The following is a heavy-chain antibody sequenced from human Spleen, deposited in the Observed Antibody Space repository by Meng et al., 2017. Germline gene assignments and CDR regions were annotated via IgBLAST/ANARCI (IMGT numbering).Heavy chain of an antibody. J-gene: IGHJ4*02. CDR1: GFTFSSYE. V-gene: IGHV3-48*03. Sequence: GESLKISCAASGFTFSSYEMNWVRQAPGKGLEWVSYISSSGITIYYADSVKGRFTISRDNSKNILYLQMNSLRAEDTAVYYCAKDAVVGAFHVEYYFDYWGQGTLVTVSS. CDR3: AKDAVVGAFHVEYYFDY. D-gene: IGHD1-26*01. CDR2: ISSSGITI.